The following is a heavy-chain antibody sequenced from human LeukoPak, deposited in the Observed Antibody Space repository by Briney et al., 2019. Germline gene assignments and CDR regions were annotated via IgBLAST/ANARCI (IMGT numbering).Heavy chain of an antibody. Sequence: SQTLSLTCTVSGGSISSSSYYWGWLRQPPGKGLEWIESIYYSGSTYYNPSLKSRVTISVDTSKNQFSLKLSSVTAADTAVYYCARLLGYSYGCGIDYWGQGTLVTVSS. V-gene: IGHV4-39*01. CDR1: GGSISSSSYY. CDR3: ARLLGYSYGCGIDY. CDR2: IYYSGST. J-gene: IGHJ4*02. D-gene: IGHD5-18*01.